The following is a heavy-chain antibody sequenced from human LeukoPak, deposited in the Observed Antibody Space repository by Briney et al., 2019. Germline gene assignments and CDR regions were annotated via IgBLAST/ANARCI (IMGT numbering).Heavy chain of an antibody. CDR2: IYHSGST. V-gene: IGHV4-38-2*02. J-gene: IGHJ4*02. D-gene: IGHD1-14*01. CDR3: ARDVQPYFDY. CDR1: GYSISSGYY. Sequence: SETLSLTCTVSGYSISSGYYWGWIRQPPGKGLEWIGSIYHSGSTYYNPSLKGRVTISVDTSKNQFSLKLSSVTAADTAVYYCARDVQPYFDYWGQGTLVTVSS.